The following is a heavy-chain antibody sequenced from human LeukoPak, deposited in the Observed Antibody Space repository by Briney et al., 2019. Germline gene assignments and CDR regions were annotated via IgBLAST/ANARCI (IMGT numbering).Heavy chain of an antibody. Sequence: SETLSLTCTVSGGSISSSNWWSWVRQPPGKGLEWIGEIYHSGSTNYNPSLKSRVTISVDKSKNQFSLKLSSVTAADTAVYYCARHSLSSGYYLDYWGQGTLVTVSS. CDR3: ARHSLSSGYYLDY. CDR2: IYHSGST. D-gene: IGHD3-22*01. V-gene: IGHV4-4*02. CDR1: GGSISSSNW. J-gene: IGHJ4*02.